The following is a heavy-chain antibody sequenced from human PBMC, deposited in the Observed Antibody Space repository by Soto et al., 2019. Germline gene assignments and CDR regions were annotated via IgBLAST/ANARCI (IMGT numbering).Heavy chain of an antibody. Sequence: SVKVSCKAAGGTFISYAISLGRQAPGQGLEWMGGIIPIFGTANYAQKFQGRVTITADESTSTAYMELSSLRSEDTAVYYCASYCSGGSCYANYYYGMDVWGQGTTVTVSS. CDR2: IIPIFGTA. V-gene: IGHV1-69*13. CDR1: GGTFISYA. J-gene: IGHJ6*02. CDR3: ASYCSGGSCYANYYYGMDV. D-gene: IGHD2-15*01.